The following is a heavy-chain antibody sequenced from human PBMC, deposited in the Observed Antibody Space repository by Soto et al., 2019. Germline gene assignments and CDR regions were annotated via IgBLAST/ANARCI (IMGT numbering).Heavy chain of an antibody. J-gene: IGHJ4*02. CDR3: AKTGPSYFDY. V-gene: IGHV3-23*01. CDR2: LGSGGTT. Sequence: GGPLRVPWGTAGVKCSSSGRGWVRQAPGKGLEWVSALGSGGTTYYADSVKGRFTISRDNSKNTLYLQMYSLGAEDTAVYYCAKTGPSYFDYWGQGTLVTVSS. CDR1: GVKCSSSG. D-gene: IGHD1-1*01.